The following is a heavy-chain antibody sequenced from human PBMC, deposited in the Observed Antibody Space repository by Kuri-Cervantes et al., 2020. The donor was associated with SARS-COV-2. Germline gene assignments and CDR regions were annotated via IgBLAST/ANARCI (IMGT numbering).Heavy chain of an antibody. Sequence: ASVKVSCKASGYTFTSYYMHWVRQAPGQGLEWMGIINPSGGSTSYAQKFQGRVTMTRDTSTSTVYMELSSLRSEDTAVYYCARLSTTGTYRMGFDYWGQGTLVTVSS. D-gene: IGHD1-1*01. CDR2: INPSGGST. V-gene: IGHV1-46*01. CDR3: ARLSTTGTYRMGFDY. CDR1: GYTFTSYY. J-gene: IGHJ4*02.